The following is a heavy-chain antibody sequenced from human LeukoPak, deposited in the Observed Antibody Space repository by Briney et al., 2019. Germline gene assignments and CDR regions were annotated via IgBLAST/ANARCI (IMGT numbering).Heavy chain of an antibody. D-gene: IGHD3-3*01. Sequence: ASVNVSCKSSGGTFSSYAISWVRQAPGQGLEWMGGIIPIFGTANYAQKFQGRVTITTDESTSTAYMVLSSLRSEDTAVYYCARAGTISEYYYYYYMDVWGKGTTVTVSS. CDR2: IIPIFGTA. V-gene: IGHV1-69*05. CDR3: ARAGTISEYYYYYYMDV. CDR1: GGTFSSYA. J-gene: IGHJ6*03.